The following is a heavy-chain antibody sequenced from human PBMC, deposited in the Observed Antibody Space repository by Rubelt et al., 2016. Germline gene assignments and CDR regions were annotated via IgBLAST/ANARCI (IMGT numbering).Heavy chain of an antibody. D-gene: IGHD3-10*01. Sequence: QVQLQESGPGLVKPSETLSLTCTVSGGSISSYYWSWIRQPAGKGLAWIGRIYTSGSTNYNPSLKRRVSLSVDTSKNQFSLKLSSVTAADTAVYYCARARYGSGSPTLDYWGQGTLVTVSS. CDR1: GGSISSYY. CDR2: IYTSGST. CDR3: ARARYGSGSPTLDY. V-gene: IGHV4-4*07. J-gene: IGHJ4*02.